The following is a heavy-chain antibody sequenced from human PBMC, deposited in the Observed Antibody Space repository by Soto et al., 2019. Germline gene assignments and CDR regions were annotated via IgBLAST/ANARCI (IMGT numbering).Heavy chain of an antibody. CDR1: GFTFSSYG. D-gene: IGHD6-19*01. V-gene: IGHV3-30*18. J-gene: IGHJ4*01. Sequence: GGSLRLSCVASGFTFSSYGIHWVRQAPGKGLEWVAVISNDGSKEYYADSVKGRFTISRDNSKNTLYLQMDSLRPEDTAVYYCAKEITVAGDFDYWGQGTLVTVSS. CDR3: AKEITVAGDFDY. CDR2: ISNDGSKE.